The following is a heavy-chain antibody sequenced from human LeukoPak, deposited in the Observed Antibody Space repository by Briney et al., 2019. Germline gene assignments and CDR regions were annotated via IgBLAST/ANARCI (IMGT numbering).Heavy chain of an antibody. CDR1: GGSIRSYY. D-gene: IGHD3-16*01. Sequence: TSETLSLTCTVSGGSIRSYYWSWIRQPPGKGLEWIGYIYYSGSTNYNPSLKSRVTISVDTSKNQFSLKLSSVTDADTAVYYCARHRVYYDYVWGSPRAFDIWGQGTMVTVSS. V-gene: IGHV4-59*08. J-gene: IGHJ3*02. CDR3: ARHRVYYDYVWGSPRAFDI. CDR2: IYYSGST.